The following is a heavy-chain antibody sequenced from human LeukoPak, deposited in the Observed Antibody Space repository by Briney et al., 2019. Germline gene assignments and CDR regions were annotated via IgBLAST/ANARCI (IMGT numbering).Heavy chain of an antibody. CDR3: ARLPYNYGSGGSSYFDY. J-gene: IGHJ4*02. V-gene: IGHV4-39*01. CDR2: IYYCGSI. CDR1: GGSISSSSYY. Sequence: SETLSLTCTVSGGSISSSSYYWGWICQPPGKVLVWIWCIYYCGSIYYHPSLKSRVTISVDTSKNQFSLNLRSVTAAATAVYYCARLPYNYGSGGSSYFDYWGQGTLVTVSS. D-gene: IGHD3-10*01.